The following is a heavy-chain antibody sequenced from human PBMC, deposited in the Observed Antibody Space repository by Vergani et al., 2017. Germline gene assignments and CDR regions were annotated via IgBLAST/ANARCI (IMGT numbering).Heavy chain of an antibody. D-gene: IGHD2-2*01. CDR2: IYHSGST. CDR3: ARAQGYQHYYYYYGMDV. V-gene: IGHV4-30-2*01. J-gene: IGHJ6*02. CDR1: GGSISSGGYS. Sequence: QLQLQESGSGLVKPSQTLSLTCAVSGGSISSGGYSWSWIRQPPGKGLEWIGYIYHSGSTYYNPSLKSRVTISVDRSKNQFSLKLSSVTAADTAVYYCARAQGYQHYYYYYGMDVWGQGTTVTVSS.